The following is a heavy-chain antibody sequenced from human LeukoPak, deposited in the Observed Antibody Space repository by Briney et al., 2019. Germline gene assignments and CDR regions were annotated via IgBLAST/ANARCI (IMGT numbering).Heavy chain of an antibody. CDR2: MNPHRVNA. CDR3: ARGQKRVRRYERGNYYMDV. D-gene: IGHD3-3*01. Sequence: ASVKGSCQACRYTFTSYDINWVRPASGQGLEWMGWMNPHRVNAGYAQKYQGRVTMTRNTSISTAYMGLSSLRSEDTAVYCCARGQKRVRRYERGNYYMDVWGKGATVTVSS. CDR1: RYTFTSYD. J-gene: IGHJ6*03. V-gene: IGHV1-8*01.